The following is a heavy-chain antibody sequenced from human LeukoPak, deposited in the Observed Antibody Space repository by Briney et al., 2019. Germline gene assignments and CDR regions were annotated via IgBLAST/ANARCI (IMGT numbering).Heavy chain of an antibody. CDR1: GGSISTSSYY. Sequence: SETLSLTCNASGGSISTSSYYWGWIRQPPGKGLEWIGSMYYSGSASYNPSLKSRVTISVDTSKNQFSLKLRSVTAADTAVYYCARQHSGGWYCDYWGQGALVTVSS. D-gene: IGHD6-19*01. CDR2: MYYSGSA. CDR3: ARQHSGGWYCDY. J-gene: IGHJ4*02. V-gene: IGHV4-39*01.